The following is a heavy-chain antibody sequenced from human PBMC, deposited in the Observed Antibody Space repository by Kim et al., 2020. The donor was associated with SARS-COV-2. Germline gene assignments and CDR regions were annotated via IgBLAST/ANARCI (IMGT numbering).Heavy chain of an antibody. CDR2: ISDSGGST. J-gene: IGHJ5*02. V-gene: IGHV3-23*01. CDR1: GFTFSSYA. CDR3: AKDPDSSGYYPGSRGFD. D-gene: IGHD3-22*01. Sequence: GGSLRLSCAASGFTFSSYAMSWVRQAPEKGLEWVSYISDSGGSTNYADSVKGRFTISRDNSKNTLYLQMTSLRAEDTAIYYCAKDPDSSGYYPGSRGFD.